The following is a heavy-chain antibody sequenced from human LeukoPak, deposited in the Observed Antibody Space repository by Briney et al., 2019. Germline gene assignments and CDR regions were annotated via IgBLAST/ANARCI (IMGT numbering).Heavy chain of an antibody. V-gene: IGHV3-7*01. Sequence: GGSLRLSCAASGFTFSSYWMSWVRQAPGKGLEWVANIKKDGSEKYYVDSVKGRFTISRDNAKNSLYLQMNSLRAEDTAVYYCARIAMVRVFYYYYYTDVWGKGSTVTISS. CDR2: IKKDGSEK. CDR1: GFTFSSYW. J-gene: IGHJ6*03. D-gene: IGHD3-10*01. CDR3: ARIAMVRVFYYYYYTDV.